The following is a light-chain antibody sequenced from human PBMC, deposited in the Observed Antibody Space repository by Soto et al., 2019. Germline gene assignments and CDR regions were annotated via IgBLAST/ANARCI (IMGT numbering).Light chain of an antibody. J-gene: IGKJ4*01. V-gene: IGKV3-20*01. CDR1: QSITSDF. CDR2: GAS. CDR3: QHYDRYPPT. Sequence: ESVLTQSPGTLSFSPGERATLSCRASQSITSDFLAWYQQKPGQAPRLLIYGASSRATGIPGRFSGSGSGTDFTLSISRLEPEDFAVYYCQHYDRYPPTFGGGTKVEIK.